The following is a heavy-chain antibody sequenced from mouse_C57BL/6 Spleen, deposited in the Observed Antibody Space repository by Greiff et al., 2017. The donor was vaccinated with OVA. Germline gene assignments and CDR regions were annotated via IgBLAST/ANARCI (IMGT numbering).Heavy chain of an antibody. CDR3: ASQGIYDGYYKYFDV. Sequence: VQLQQSGPELVKPGASVKISCKASGYSFTGYYMNWVKQSPEKSLEWIGEINPSTGGTTYNQKFKAKATLTVDKSSSTAYMQLKSLTSEDSAVYYCASQGIYDGYYKYFDVWGTGTTVTVSS. V-gene: IGHV1-42*01. CDR1: GYSFTGYY. D-gene: IGHD2-3*01. J-gene: IGHJ1*03. CDR2: INPSTGGT.